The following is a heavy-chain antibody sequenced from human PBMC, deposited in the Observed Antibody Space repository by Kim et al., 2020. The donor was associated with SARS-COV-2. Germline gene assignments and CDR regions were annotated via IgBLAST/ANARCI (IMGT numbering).Heavy chain of an antibody. Sequence: SETLSLTCAVYGGSFSGYYWSWIRQPPGKGLEWIGEINHSGSTNYNPSLKSRVTISVDTSKNQFSLKLSSVTAADTAVYYCARGRRPSWRFTMVRGVIITGWFDPWGQGTLVTVSS. CDR1: GGSFSGYY. CDR2: INHSGST. V-gene: IGHV4-34*01. CDR3: ARGRRPSWRFTMVRGVIITGWFDP. D-gene: IGHD3-10*01. J-gene: IGHJ5*02.